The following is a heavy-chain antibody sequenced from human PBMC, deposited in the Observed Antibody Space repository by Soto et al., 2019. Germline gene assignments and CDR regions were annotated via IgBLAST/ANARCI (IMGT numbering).Heavy chain of an antibody. CDR2: SAPEEGDT. CDR3: ARAPPYNWNDRDNWFDP. V-gene: IGHV1-24*01. J-gene: IGHJ5*02. Sequence: ASVKVSCKVSGYTLTELSMHWVRQAPGKGLEWMGRSAPEEGDTNYPQKFQGWVTMTGDTSTDTAYMELSRLRSDDTAVYYCARAPPYNWNDRDNWFDPWGQGTLVTVSS. D-gene: IGHD1-1*01. CDR1: GYTLTELS.